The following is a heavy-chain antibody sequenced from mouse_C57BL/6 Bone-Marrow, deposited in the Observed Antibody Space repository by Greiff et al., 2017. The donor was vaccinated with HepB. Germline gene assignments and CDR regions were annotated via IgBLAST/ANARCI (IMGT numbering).Heavy chain of an antibody. CDR2: FYPGSGSI. CDR1: GYTFTEYT. V-gene: IGHV1-62-2*01. CDR3: ARHEEEERPLTVTDGPGFAY. D-gene: IGHD4-1*01. J-gene: IGHJ3*01. Sequence: QVQLKQSGAELVKPGASVKLSCKASGYTFTEYTIHWVKQRSGQGLEWIGWFYPGSGSIKYNEKFKDKATLTADKSSSTVYMELSRLTSEDSAVYFCARHEEEERPLTVTDGPGFAYWGQGTLVTVSA.